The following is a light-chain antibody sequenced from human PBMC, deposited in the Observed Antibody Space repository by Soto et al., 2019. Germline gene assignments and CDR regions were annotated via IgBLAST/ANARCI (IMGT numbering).Light chain of an antibody. V-gene: IGKV3-11*01. CDR2: DAS. CDR3: QQRSSYPIT. Sequence: EIVLTQSPASLSLSPGERATLSCRASQSISSYLAWYQQKPGQPPRLLLYDASNRATGTPARFSGSGSGTDFTLIISGLEPEDFAVYYCQQRSSYPITFGQGTRLEIK. CDR1: QSISSY. J-gene: IGKJ5*01.